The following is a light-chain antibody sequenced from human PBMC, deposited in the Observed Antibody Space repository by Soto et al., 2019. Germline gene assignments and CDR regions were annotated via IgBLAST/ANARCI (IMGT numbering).Light chain of an antibody. J-gene: IGLJ1*01. Sequence: QSALTQPASVSGSPGQSITISCTGTSSDVGGYNYVSWYQQHPGKAPKFMIYDVSSRPSGVSNRFSGSKSGNTASLTISGLQAEDEADYYRCSYTTRNTRQIVFGTGTKVTVL. CDR3: CSYTTRNTRQIV. CDR2: DVS. CDR1: SSDVGGYNY. V-gene: IGLV2-14*03.